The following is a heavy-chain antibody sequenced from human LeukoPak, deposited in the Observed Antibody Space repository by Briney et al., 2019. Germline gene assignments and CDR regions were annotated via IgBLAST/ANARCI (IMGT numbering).Heavy chain of an antibody. V-gene: IGHV4-59*12. D-gene: IGHD1-26*01. CDR1: GGSISSYY. CDR2: IYYSGST. CDR3: ARDYHSGYFDY. J-gene: IGHJ4*02. Sequence: PSETLSLTCTVSGGSISSYYWSWIRQPPGKGLEWIGYIYYSGSTNYNPSLKSRVTISVDTSKNQFSLKLSSVTAADTAVYYCARDYHSGYFDYWGQGTLVTVSS.